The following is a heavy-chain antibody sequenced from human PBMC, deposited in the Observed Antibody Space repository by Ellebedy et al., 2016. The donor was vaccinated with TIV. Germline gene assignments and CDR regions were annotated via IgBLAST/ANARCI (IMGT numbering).Heavy chain of an antibody. CDR3: ARHAMAVAPWFDP. CDR1: GVSISSYY. Sequence: SETLSLTCTVSGVSISSYYWNWIRQPPGKGLEWIGYSYYIGTTNYNPSLKSRVTISEDASKNQFSLRLSSVTAADTAVYYCARHAMAVAPWFDPWGQGTLVTVSS. V-gene: IGHV4-59*01. CDR2: SYYIGTT. D-gene: IGHD6-19*01. J-gene: IGHJ5*02.